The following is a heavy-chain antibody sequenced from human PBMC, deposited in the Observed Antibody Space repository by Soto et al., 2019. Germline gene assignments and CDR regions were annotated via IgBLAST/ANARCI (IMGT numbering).Heavy chain of an antibody. J-gene: IGHJ6*02. D-gene: IGHD3-3*01. Sequence: GGSLRLSCAASGFTFSSYSMNWVRQAPGKGLEWVSSISSSSSYIYYADSVKGRFTISRDNAKNSLYLQMNSLRAEDTAVYYCAGDGVWDTIFGVVIEGYYYGMDVWGQGTTVTVSS. CDR1: GFTFSSYS. CDR2: ISSSSSYI. CDR3: AGDGVWDTIFGVVIEGYYYGMDV. V-gene: IGHV3-21*01.